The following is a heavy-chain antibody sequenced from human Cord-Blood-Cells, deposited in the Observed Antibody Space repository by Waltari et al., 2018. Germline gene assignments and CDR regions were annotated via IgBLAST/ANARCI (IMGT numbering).Heavy chain of an antibody. Sequence: EVQLVESGGGLVQPGGSLRLSCAASGFTFSSYWMHWVRQAPGKGLVWVSGINIDGSSTSYGDSVKGRFTISRDNAKNTLYLQMNSLRAEDTAVYYCARDHVGATNDYWGQGTLVTVSS. CDR3: ARDHVGATNDY. CDR1: GFTFSSYW. D-gene: IGHD1-26*01. CDR2: INIDGSST. J-gene: IGHJ4*02. V-gene: IGHV3-74*01.